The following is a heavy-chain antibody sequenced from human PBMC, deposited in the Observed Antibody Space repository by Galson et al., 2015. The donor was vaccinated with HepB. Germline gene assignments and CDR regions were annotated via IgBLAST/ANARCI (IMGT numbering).Heavy chain of an antibody. Sequence: SLRLSCAASGFTFGDYAMSWVRQAPGKGLEWVSGISGSGSRTDYADSVKGRFTISRDNSKNTLYLQMNSLRAEDTAVYYCAKSPSLSGPTYFDYWGQGTLVTVSS. J-gene: IGHJ4*02. D-gene: IGHD6-19*01. CDR1: GFTFGDYA. V-gene: IGHV3-23*01. CDR3: AKSPSLSGPTYFDY. CDR2: ISGSGSRT.